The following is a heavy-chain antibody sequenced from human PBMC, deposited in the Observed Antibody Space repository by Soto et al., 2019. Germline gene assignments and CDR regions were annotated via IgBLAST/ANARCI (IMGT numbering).Heavy chain of an antibody. CDR3: ATSPTKPNYYYYYYMDV. J-gene: IGHJ6*03. D-gene: IGHD1-1*01. Sequence: GGSLRLSCAASGFTFSSYAMSWVRQAPGKGLEWVSAISGSGGSTYYADSVKGRFTISSDNSKNTLYLQMNSLRAEDTAVYYCATSPTKPNYYYYYYMDVWGKGTTVTVSS. CDR1: GFTFSSYA. V-gene: IGHV3-23*01. CDR2: ISGSGGST.